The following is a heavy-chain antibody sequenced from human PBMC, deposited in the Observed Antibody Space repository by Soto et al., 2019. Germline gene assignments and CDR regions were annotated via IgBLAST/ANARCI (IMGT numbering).Heavy chain of an antibody. Sequence: QVQLVQSGAEVKKPGSSVKVSCKASGGTFSSYAISWVRQAPGQGLEWMGGIIAIFGTANYAQKFQGRVTITADDSTSTAYMEVSSLRSEDTAVYYCARAVYGDYVGRSGMDVWGQGTPVTVSS. CDR1: GGTFSSYA. CDR2: IIAIFGTA. CDR3: ARAVYGDYVGRSGMDV. V-gene: IGHV1-69*12. D-gene: IGHD4-17*01. J-gene: IGHJ6*02.